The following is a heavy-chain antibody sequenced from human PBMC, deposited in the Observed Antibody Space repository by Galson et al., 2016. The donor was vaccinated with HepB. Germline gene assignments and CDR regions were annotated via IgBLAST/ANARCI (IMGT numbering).Heavy chain of an antibody. CDR2: ISYDGRNK. J-gene: IGHJ5*02. D-gene: IGHD1-1*01. CDR3: VRYNWRDNCFDP. Sequence: SLRLSCAVSGFTFRSYGMHWVRQAPGKGLEWVAVISYDGRNKYYPDSVKGRFTISRDNSKNTLYLQMNSLRAEDTAVYYCVRYNWRDNCFDPWGQGTLVTVSS. CDR1: GFTFRSYG. V-gene: IGHV3-30*19.